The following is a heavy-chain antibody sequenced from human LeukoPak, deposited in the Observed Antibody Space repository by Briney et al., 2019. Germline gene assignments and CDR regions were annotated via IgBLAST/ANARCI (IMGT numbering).Heavy chain of an antibody. CDR1: GFTFSSYA. CDR2: ISYDGSNK. D-gene: IGHD6-6*01. Sequence: GGSLRLSCAASGFTFSSYAMHWVRQAPGKGLEWVAVISYDGSNKYYADSVKGRFTISRDNSKNTLYLQMNSLRAEDTAVYYCARGAMLYSSSSWFDPWGQGTLVTVSS. V-gene: IGHV3-30*01. J-gene: IGHJ5*02. CDR3: ARGAMLYSSSSWFDP.